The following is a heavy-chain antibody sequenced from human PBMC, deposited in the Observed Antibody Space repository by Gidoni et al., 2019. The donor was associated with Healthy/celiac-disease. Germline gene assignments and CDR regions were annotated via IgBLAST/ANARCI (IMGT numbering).Heavy chain of an antibody. V-gene: IGHV3-23*01. CDR3: AKSVGATKPFDY. CDR2: ISGSGGST. Sequence: EVQLLESGGGLVQPGGSLRLSCAASGFTFSSYAMSWVRQAPGKGLEWVSAISGSGGSTYYTDSVKGRFTISRDNSKNTLYLQMNSLRAEDTDVYYCAKSVGATKPFDYWGQGTLVTVSS. CDR1: GFTFSSYA. D-gene: IGHD1-26*01. J-gene: IGHJ4*02.